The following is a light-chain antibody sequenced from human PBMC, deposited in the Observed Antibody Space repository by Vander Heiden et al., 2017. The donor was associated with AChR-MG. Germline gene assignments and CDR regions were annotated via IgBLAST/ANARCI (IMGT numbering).Light chain of an antibody. CDR3: CSCAGSSTFV. V-gene: IGLV2-23*02. Sequence: QSALTQPPSVSGSPGQSITISCTGTSSDVGSYNLVSWYQQHPGKAPKLMIYEVSKRPSGVSNRFSGSKSGNTASLTISGLQAEDEADYYCCSCAGSSTFVFGTGTKVTVL. CDR2: EVS. CDR1: SSDVGSYNL. J-gene: IGLJ1*01.